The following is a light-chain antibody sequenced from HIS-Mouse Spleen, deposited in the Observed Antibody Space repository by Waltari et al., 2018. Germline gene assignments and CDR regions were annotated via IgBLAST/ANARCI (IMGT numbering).Light chain of an antibody. CDR1: SGHSSYA. J-gene: IGLJ3*02. CDR3: QTWGTGIRGV. CDR2: LNSDGSH. Sequence: QLVLTQSPSASASLGASVQLTCTLGSGHSSYAIAWPHQPPAKGPRYLMKLNSDGSHSKGDGIPDRFSGSSSGAERYLPISSLQSEDEADYYCQTWGTGIRGVFGGGTKLTVL. V-gene: IGLV4-69*01.